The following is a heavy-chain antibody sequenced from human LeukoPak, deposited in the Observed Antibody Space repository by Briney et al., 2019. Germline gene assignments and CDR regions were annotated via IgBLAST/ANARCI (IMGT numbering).Heavy chain of an antibody. D-gene: IGHD6-19*01. V-gene: IGHV3-72*01. CDR2: TKNKANSDTT. J-gene: IGHJ4*02. Sequence: GRSLRLSCAASGFTFSDHYMDWVRQAPGKGLEWLGRTKNKANSDTTQYAASVKGRFTISRDDSKNTLYLQMNSLKTEDTAVYYCTTSDSSGWYGFVYWCQGTLVTVSS. CDR3: TTSDSSGWYGFVY. CDR1: GFTFSDHY.